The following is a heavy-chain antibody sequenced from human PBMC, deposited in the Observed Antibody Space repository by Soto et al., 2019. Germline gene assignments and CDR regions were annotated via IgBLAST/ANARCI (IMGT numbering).Heavy chain of an antibody. V-gene: IGHV4-31*01. Sequence: SETLSLTGTVSGGAISGGVYYWRWILQHPGEGLELIGYIKYSGSTYYNPSLNSLVTISVDTSKNQFSLKLSSVTAAXTAVYYCARDHGLRSAFDIWGQGTMVTVSS. CDR3: ARDHGLRSAFDI. CDR1: GGAISGGVYY. CDR2: IKYSGST. D-gene: IGHD4-17*01. J-gene: IGHJ3*02.